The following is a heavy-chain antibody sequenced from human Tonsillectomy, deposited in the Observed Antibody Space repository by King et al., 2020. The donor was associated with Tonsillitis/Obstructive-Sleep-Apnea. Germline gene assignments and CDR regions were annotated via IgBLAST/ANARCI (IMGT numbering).Heavy chain of an antibody. CDR1: GGSISSGGYY. D-gene: IGHD4-17*01. J-gene: IGHJ2*01. Sequence: VQLQESGPGLVKPSQTLSLTCTVSGGSISSGGYYWSWIRQHPGKGLEWIGYIYYSGSTYYNPSLKSRVTISVDTSKNQFSLKLRSLTAADAAVYYCARALFDGDYSGYWYFDLWGRGTLVTVSS. CDR2: IYYSGST. CDR3: ARALFDGDYSGYWYFDL. V-gene: IGHV4-31*03.